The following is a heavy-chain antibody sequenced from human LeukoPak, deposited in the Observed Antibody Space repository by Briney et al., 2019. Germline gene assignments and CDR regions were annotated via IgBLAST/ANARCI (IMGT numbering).Heavy chain of an antibody. J-gene: IGHJ6*02. CDR2: TYYSGST. CDR3: ARVSPYYGMDV. CDR1: GGSISSSSYY. Sequence: SETLSLTCTVSGGSISSSSYYWGWIRQPPGKGLEWIGSTYYSGSTYYNPSLKSRVTISVDTSKNQFSLKLSSVTAADTAVYYCARVSPYYGMDVWGQGTTVTVSS. V-gene: IGHV4-39*01.